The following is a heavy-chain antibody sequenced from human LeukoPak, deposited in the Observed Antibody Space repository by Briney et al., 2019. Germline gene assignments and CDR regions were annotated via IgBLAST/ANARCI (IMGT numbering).Heavy chain of an antibody. CDR2: IYYSGST. J-gene: IGHJ4*02. CDR1: GGSISSGDYY. V-gene: IGHV4-30-4*08. Sequence: SETLSPTCTVSGGSISSGDYYWSWIRQPPGKGLEWIGYIYYSGSTYYNPSLKSRVTISVDTSKNQFSLKLSSVTAADTAVYYCARVKEELFDYWGQGTLVTVSS. CDR3: ARVKEELFDY. D-gene: IGHD1-7*01.